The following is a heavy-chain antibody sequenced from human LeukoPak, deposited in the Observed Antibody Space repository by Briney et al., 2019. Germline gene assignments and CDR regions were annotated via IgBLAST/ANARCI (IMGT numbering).Heavy chain of an antibody. J-gene: IGHJ3*02. CDR1: GFTFTTYA. Sequence: GGSLSLFCAASGFTFTTYAMSWVRHAPGKGLEWVPNISGTGGSAYYAHCVKGRSTISRDNSNNTLYLQMNSLRAEDTAVYYCAKDRGTYCGGDCYSDIWGQGTMVTVSS. V-gene: IGHV3-23*01. CDR2: ISGTGGSA. CDR3: AKDRGTYCGGDCYSDI. D-gene: IGHD2-21*02.